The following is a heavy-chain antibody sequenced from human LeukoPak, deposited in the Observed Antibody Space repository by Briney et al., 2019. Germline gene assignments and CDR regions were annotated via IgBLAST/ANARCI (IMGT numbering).Heavy chain of an antibody. J-gene: IGHJ4*02. V-gene: IGHV3-23*01. Sequence: GGTLRLSCAASGFTFSTYGMDWVRQAPGKGLEWVSGIVGSGGTTYYADSVKGRFTISRDNSKNTLYLQMNSLRAEDTAVYYCAKRYSYGSGSYRGAFDYWGQGTLVTVSS. D-gene: IGHD3-10*01. CDR3: AKRYSYGSGSYRGAFDY. CDR2: IVGSGGTT. CDR1: GFTFSTYG.